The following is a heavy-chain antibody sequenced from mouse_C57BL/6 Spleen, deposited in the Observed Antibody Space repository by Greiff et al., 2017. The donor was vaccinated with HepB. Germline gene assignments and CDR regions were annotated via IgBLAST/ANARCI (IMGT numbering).Heavy chain of an antibody. J-gene: IGHJ4*01. CDR2: INPYNGGT. CDR1: GYTFTDYY. V-gene: IGHV1-19*01. Sequence: EVQLQQSGPVLVKPGASVKMSCKASGYTFTDYYMNWVKQSHGKSLEWIGVINPYNGGTSYNQKFKGKATLTVDKSSSTAYMELNSLTSEDSAVYYCARTGLTGTGYYAMDYWGQGTSVTVSS. D-gene: IGHD4-1*01. CDR3: ARTGLTGTGYYAMDY.